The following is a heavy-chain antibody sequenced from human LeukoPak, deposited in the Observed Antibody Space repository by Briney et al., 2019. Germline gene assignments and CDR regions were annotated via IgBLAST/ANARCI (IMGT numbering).Heavy chain of an antibody. Sequence: PGGSLRLSCAASGFTFSSYSMNWVRQAPGKGLEWVANIQQDGSEKKYVDSVKGRFTISRDNAMQSLYLQMNSLRAEDTAVYYCARSSEWEQLFDQWGQGTLVTVSS. V-gene: IGHV3-7*01. CDR1: GFTFSSYS. J-gene: IGHJ4*02. CDR3: ARSSEWEQLFDQ. CDR2: IQQDGSEK. D-gene: IGHD1-26*01.